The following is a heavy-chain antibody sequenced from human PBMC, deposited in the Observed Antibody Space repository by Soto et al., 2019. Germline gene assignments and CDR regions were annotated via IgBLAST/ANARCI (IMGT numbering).Heavy chain of an antibody. D-gene: IGHD2-15*01. CDR3: ARVAVAARPRWYNWFDP. CDR2: MNPNSGET. J-gene: IGHJ5*02. CDR1: GYTFTDYD. V-gene: IGHV1-8*01. Sequence: QEQLVQSGAEVKKPGASVKVSCKTSGYTFTDYDINWVRQATGQGLEWIGWMNPNSGETGYAQKFQGRVTMTRSAPLSAAYLELSSLRSEDTAVYYCARVAVAARPRWYNWFDPWGQGTLVTVSS.